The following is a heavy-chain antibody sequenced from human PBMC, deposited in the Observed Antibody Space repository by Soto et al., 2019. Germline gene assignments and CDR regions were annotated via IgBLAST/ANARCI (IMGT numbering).Heavy chain of an antibody. J-gene: IGHJ4*02. CDR2: IIPIFGTA. Sequence: SVKVSCKASGGTFSSYAISWVRQAPGQGLEWMGGIIPIFGTANYAQKFQGRVTITADESTSTAYMELSSLRSEDTAVYYCARDQDGYKNFDYWGQGTLVTVPS. D-gene: IGHD5-12*01. CDR1: GGTFSSYA. CDR3: ARDQDGYKNFDY. V-gene: IGHV1-69*13.